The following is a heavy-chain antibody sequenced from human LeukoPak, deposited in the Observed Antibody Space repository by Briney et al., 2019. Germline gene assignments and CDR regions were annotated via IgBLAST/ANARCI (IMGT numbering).Heavy chain of an antibody. CDR1: GGSISSGGYY. J-gene: IGHJ4*02. CDR2: IYHSGST. D-gene: IGHD1-7*01. Sequence: SETLSLTCTVSGGSISSGGYYWSWIRQPPGKGLEWIGYIYHSGSTYYNSSLKSRVTISVDRSKNQFSLKLSSVTAADTAVYYCARERFRTFDYWGQGTLVTVSS. V-gene: IGHV4-30-2*01. CDR3: ARERFRTFDY.